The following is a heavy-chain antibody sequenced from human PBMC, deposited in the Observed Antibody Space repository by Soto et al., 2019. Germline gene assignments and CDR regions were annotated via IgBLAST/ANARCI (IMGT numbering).Heavy chain of an antibody. CDR1: GFTFSSYA. CDR3: AKATSSGTSRPFDY. D-gene: IGHD1-1*01. J-gene: IGHJ4*02. V-gene: IGHV3-23*01. CDR2: ISGSGGST. Sequence: GGSLRLSCAASGFTFSSYAMSWVRQAPGKGLEWVSTISGSGGSTYYADSVKGQFTISRDNSKNTLYLQMSSLRAEDTAVYYCAKATSSGTSRPFDYWGQGTLVTVSS.